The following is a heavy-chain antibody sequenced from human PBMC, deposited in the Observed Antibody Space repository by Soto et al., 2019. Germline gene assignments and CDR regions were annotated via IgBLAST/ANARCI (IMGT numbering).Heavy chain of an antibody. CDR1: GGTFRSYT. V-gene: IGHV1-46*01. CDR3: ARDGRKGHFDY. Sequence: ASVKVSCKASGGTFRSYTINWVRQAPGQGLEWMGIINPSGGSTSYAQKFQGRVTMTRDTSTSTVYMELSSLRSEDTAVYYCARDGRKGHFDYWGQGTLVTVSS. CDR2: INPSGGST. J-gene: IGHJ4*02.